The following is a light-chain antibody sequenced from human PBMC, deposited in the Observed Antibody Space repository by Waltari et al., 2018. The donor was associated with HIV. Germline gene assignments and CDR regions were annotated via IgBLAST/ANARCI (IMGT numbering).Light chain of an antibody. J-gene: IGLJ2*01. CDR3: CAYAGSTTYVI. CDR2: EVS. CDR1: SSDVGGHNL. Sequence: QSALTQPASVSGSPGQSIPISCTGTSSDVGGHNLVSCYQQHPGKTPKLMIYEVSKRPSGVSNRFSGSKSGNTASLTISGLQAEDEADYYCCAYAGSTTYVIFGGGTKLTVL. V-gene: IGLV2-23*02.